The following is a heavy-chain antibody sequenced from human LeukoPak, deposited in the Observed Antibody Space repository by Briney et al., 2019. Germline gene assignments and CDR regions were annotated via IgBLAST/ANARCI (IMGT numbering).Heavy chain of an antibody. V-gene: IGHV4-59*01. D-gene: IGHD5-12*01. CDR3: ARGSGATITDY. CDR2: IYYSGST. Sequence: SETLSPTCTVSGGSISSYYWSWIRQPPGKGLEWTGYIYYSGSTNYNPSLKSRVTISVDTSKNQFSLKLSSVTAADTAVYYCARGSGATITDYWGQGTLVTVSS. J-gene: IGHJ4*02. CDR1: GGSISSYY.